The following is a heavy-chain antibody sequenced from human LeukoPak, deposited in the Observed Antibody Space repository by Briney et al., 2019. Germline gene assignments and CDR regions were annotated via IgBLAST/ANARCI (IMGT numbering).Heavy chain of an antibody. CDR3: ARRGRDKARLGYYYYMDV. D-gene: IGHD6-19*01. V-gene: IGHV4-38-2*01. Sequence: TLSLTPAVSLYTRCRGYYMGWTGPRPLQGMEWIGIVYQSWTTYYNPSLKSRVTISVDTSKNQFSLKLSSVTAADTAVYYCARRGRDKARLGYYYYMDVWGKGTTVTVSS. J-gene: IGHJ6*03. CDR1: LYTRCRGYY. CDR2: VYQSWTT.